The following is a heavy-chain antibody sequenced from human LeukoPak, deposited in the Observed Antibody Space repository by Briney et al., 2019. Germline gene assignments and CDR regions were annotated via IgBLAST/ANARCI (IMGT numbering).Heavy chain of an antibody. D-gene: IGHD5-18*01. Sequence: GASVKVSRKASGYTFTGYYMHWVRQAPGQGLEWMGWINPNSGGTNYAQKFQGRVTMTRDASISTAYMELSRLRSDDTAVYYCARVRRGYSYGYSDYWGQGTLVTVSS. CDR1: GYTFTGYY. J-gene: IGHJ4*02. V-gene: IGHV1-2*02. CDR2: INPNSGGT. CDR3: ARVRRGYSYGYSDY.